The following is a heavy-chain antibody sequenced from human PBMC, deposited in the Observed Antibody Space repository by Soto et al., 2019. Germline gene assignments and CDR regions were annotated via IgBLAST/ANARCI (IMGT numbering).Heavy chain of an antibody. CDR1: GGTFSSYA. D-gene: IGHD2-2*01. CDR3: ASYPAATLGWFDP. V-gene: IGHV1-69*12. CDR2: IIPIFGTA. J-gene: IGHJ5*02. Sequence: QVQLVQSGAEVTKPGSSVKVSCKASGGTFSSYAISWVRQAPGQGLEWMGGIIPIFGTANYAQKFQGRVTITADESTSTAYRELSSRRSEDTAVYYCASYPAATLGWFDPWGQGTLVTVSS.